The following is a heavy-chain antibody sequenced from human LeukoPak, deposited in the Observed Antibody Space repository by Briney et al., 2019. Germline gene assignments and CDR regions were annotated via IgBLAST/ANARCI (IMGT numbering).Heavy chain of an antibody. CDR3: ARDRAAAD. V-gene: IGHV4-39*07. J-gene: IGHJ4*02. Sequence: PSETLSLTCTVSGGSISSSSYYWGWIRQPPGKGLEWIGSIYYSGSTYYNPSLKSRVTISVDTSKNQFSLKLSSVTAADTAVYYCARDRAAADWGQGTLVTVSS. CDR2: IYYSGST. CDR1: GGSISSSSYY. D-gene: IGHD6-13*01.